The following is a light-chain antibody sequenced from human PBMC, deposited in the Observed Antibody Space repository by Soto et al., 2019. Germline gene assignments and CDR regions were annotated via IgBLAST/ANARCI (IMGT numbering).Light chain of an antibody. CDR2: DAS. CDR1: ETVNRY. V-gene: IGKV3-11*01. J-gene: IGKJ4*01. CDR3: QQRANWPRGT. Sequence: EIVLTQFPATLSLSPGERATLSCRASETVNRYIAWYQQKPGQAPRLLIYDASTRATGIPARFSGSGSGTDFTLTISSLVPEDLALYYCQQRANWPRGTFGGGTTV.